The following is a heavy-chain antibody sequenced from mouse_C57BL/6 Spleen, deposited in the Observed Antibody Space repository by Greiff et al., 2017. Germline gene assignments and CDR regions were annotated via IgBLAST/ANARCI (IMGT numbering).Heavy chain of an antibody. V-gene: IGHV1-82*01. Sequence: VQVVESGPELVKPGASVKISCKASGYAFSSSWMNWVKQRPGKGLEWIGRIYPGDGDTNYNGKFKGKATLTADKSSSTAYMQLSSLTSEDSAVYFCASALRYGPSWFAYWGQGTLVTVSA. CDR2: IYPGDGDT. CDR3: ASALRYGPSWFAY. D-gene: IGHD1-1*02. J-gene: IGHJ3*01. CDR1: GYAFSSSW.